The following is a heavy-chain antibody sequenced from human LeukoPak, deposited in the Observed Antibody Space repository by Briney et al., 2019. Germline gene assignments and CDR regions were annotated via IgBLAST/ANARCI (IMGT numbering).Heavy chain of an antibody. CDR3: ARGITSGYLDY. CDR2: INPSGGST. CDR1: GYTFTSYY. J-gene: IGHJ4*02. Sequence: ASVKVSCKASGYTFTSYYMHWVRQAPGQGLEWMGIINPSGGSTSYAQKFQGRVTMTRDMSTSTVYMELSSLGSEDTAVYYCARGITSGYLDYWGQGTLVTVSS. V-gene: IGHV1-46*01. D-gene: IGHD3-9*01.